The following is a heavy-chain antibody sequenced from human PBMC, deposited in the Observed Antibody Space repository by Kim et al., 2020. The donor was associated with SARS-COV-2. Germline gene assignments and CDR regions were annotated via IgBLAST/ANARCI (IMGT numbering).Heavy chain of an antibody. CDR3: ARDLGYYYGSGSYNWFDP. CDR2: IYYSGST. D-gene: IGHD3-10*01. Sequence: SETLSLTCTVSGGSISSYYWSWIRQPPGKGLEWIGYIYYSGSTNYNPSLKSRVTISVDTSKNQFSLKLSSVTAADTAVYYCARDLGYYYGSGSYNWFDPWGQGTLVTVSS. V-gene: IGHV4-59*01. CDR1: GGSISSYY. J-gene: IGHJ5*02.